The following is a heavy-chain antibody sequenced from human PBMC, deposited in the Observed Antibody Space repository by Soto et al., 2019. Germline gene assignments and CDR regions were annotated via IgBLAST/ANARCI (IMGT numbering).Heavy chain of an antibody. J-gene: IGHJ4*02. CDR3: ARDHVTMVRGVEMYYVDC. CDR2: LSYDGSNK. CDR1: GFTFSSYA. Sequence: QVQLVESGGGVVQPGRSLRLSCAASGFTFSSYAMHWVRQAPGKGLEWVAVLSYDGSNKYYADSVKGRFTISRDNSKNTLYLQMNSLRAEDTAVYYCARDHVTMVRGVEMYYVDCWGQGTLVTVSS. D-gene: IGHD3-10*01. V-gene: IGHV3-30-3*01.